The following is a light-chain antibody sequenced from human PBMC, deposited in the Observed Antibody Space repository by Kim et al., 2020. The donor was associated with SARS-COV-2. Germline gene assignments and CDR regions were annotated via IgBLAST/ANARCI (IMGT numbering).Light chain of an antibody. CDR2: RDI. Sequence: SYELTQPLSVSVALGQTARVTCGGYNIGGKNVHWYQHRPGQAPVLVIYRDINRPSGIPERFSGSNSGNTATLIISRAQAWDEADYYCQVWDRSTVIFGGGTQRTVL. CDR3: QVWDRSTVI. J-gene: IGLJ2*01. CDR1: NIGGKN. V-gene: IGLV3-9*01.